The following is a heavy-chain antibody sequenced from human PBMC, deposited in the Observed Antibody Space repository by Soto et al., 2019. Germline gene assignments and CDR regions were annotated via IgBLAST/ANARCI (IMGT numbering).Heavy chain of an antibody. V-gene: IGHV1-3*01. Sequence: ASVKVSCKASGYTFTSYAMHWVRQAPGQRLEWMGWINAGNGNTKYSQKFQGRVTITRDTSASTAYMELSSLRSEDTAVYYCARSDQLLGSSAFDIWGKGTMVPVSS. CDR2: INAGNGNT. J-gene: IGHJ3*02. D-gene: IGHD2-2*01. CDR3: ARSDQLLGSSAFDI. CDR1: GYTFTSYA.